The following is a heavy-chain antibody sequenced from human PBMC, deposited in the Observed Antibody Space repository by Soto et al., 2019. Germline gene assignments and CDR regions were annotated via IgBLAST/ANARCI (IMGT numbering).Heavy chain of an antibody. Sequence: PGGSLRLSWAASGFTFSDSYMTWIRQAPGKGLEWVSYISNGGGTIYDADSVKGRFSLSRDNAKNSLYLQLNSLRAEDTAVYYCARVVDYDSWRGYWFDYWGQGTLVTVSS. CDR2: ISNGGGTI. CDR3: ARVVDYDSWRGYWFDY. CDR1: GFTFSDSY. D-gene: IGHD3-3*01. V-gene: IGHV3-11*01. J-gene: IGHJ4*02.